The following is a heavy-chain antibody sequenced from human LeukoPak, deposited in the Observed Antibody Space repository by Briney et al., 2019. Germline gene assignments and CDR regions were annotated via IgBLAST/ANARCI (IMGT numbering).Heavy chain of an antibody. V-gene: IGHV4-4*07. CDR1: AGSISNSH. D-gene: IGHD3-9*01. J-gene: IGHJ6*02. Sequence: SETLSLTCTVSAGSISNSHWSWTRQPAGKGLEWIGRIYSSGSTDYNPSLKSRVTMSIDTSNNQFSLRLTSVTAADTAVYYCARVADILTGYALYYYAMDVWGQGTTVTVSS. CDR3: ARVADILTGYALYYYAMDV. CDR2: IYSSGST.